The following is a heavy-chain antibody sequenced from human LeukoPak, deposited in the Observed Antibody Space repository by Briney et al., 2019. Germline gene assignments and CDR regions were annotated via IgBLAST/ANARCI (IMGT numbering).Heavy chain of an antibody. CDR3: ARGPTGSGLRSRVYYYYGMDV. CDR1: GGSFSGYY. CDR2: INHSGST. Sequence: NPSETLSLTCAVYGGSFSGYYWSWIRQPPGKGLEWIGEINHSGSTNYNPSLKSRVTISVDTSKNQFSLKLSSVTAADTAVYYCARGPTGSGLRSRVYYYYGMDVWGQGTTVTVSS. V-gene: IGHV4-34*01. D-gene: IGHD3-10*01. J-gene: IGHJ6*02.